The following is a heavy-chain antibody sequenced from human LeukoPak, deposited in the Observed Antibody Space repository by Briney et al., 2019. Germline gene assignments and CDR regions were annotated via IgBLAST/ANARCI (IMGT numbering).Heavy chain of an antibody. V-gene: IGHV3-9*01. J-gene: IGHJ4*02. D-gene: IGHD3-22*01. Sequence: GGSLRLSCAASGFTFDDYAMHWVRQAPGKGLAWVSGISWNSGSIGYADSVKGRFTISRDNAKNSLYLQMNSLRADDTALYYCAKGTDSSGYYYFDYWGQGTLVTVSS. CDR2: ISWNSGSI. CDR1: GFTFDDYA. CDR3: AKGTDSSGYYYFDY.